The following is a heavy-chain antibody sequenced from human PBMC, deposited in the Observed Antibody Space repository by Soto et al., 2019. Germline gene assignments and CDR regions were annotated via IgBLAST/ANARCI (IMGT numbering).Heavy chain of an antibody. CDR3: AASSSVAAAGYFKF. CDR2: IVPIYRTA. D-gene: IGHD6-13*01. Sequence: QVQLVQSGAEMRRPGSSVKVSCKASGGTFSSYRINWVRQAPGQGLEWVGGIVPIYRTADYAQKFQGRVTITADESARTAYMELRGLKSQDTAVYYCAASSSVAAAGYFKFWGQGTLVTVSP. CDR1: GGTFSSYR. V-gene: IGHV1-69*01. J-gene: IGHJ4*02.